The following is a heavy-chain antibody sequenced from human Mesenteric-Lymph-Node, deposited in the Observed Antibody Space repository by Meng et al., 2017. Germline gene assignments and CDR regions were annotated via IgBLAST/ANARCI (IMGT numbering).Heavy chain of an antibody. CDR2: CDPEDGET. CDR1: GYTLTELS. V-gene: IGHV1-24*01. Sequence: ASVKVSCKVSGYTLTELSMHWVRQAPGKGLEWMGGCDPEDGETIYAQKFQGRVTMTEDTSTDTAYMELSSLRSEDTAVYYCATGYDSWYYFDYWGQGTLVTVSS. D-gene: IGHD3-22*01. J-gene: IGHJ4*02. CDR3: ATGYDSWYYFDY.